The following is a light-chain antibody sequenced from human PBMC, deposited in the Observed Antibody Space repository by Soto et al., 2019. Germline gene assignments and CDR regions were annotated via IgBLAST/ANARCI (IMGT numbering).Light chain of an antibody. Sequence: EIVLTQSPGTLSLSPGERATLSCRASQSVSSSYLAWYQQKPGQAPRLLIYGASSRATGIPDRFSGRGSGTDFALTISRLEPEDFAVYDCQQYASFGQGTKVEIK. CDR3: QQYAS. CDR2: GAS. J-gene: IGKJ1*01. CDR1: QSVSSSY. V-gene: IGKV3-20*01.